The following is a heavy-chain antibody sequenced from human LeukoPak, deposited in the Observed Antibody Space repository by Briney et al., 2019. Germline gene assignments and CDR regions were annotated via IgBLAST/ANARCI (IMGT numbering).Heavy chain of an antibody. D-gene: IGHD4-11*01. CDR1: GGSISSYY. V-gene: IGHV4-59*12. Sequence: PSETLSLTCTVSGGSISSYYWSWIRQPPGKGLEWIGCIYYSGYTNYKSSLKSRVTISVDTSKNQFSLKLSSVTAADTAVYYCARDHQLYSNFYWGQGTLVAVSS. CDR2: IYYSGYT. CDR3: ARDHQLYSNFY. J-gene: IGHJ4*02.